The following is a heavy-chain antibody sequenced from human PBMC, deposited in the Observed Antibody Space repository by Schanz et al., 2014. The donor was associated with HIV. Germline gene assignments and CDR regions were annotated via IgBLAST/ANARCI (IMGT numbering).Heavy chain of an antibody. CDR3: AKDQGYDFWSGYYNYYDMDV. J-gene: IGHJ6*02. CDR2: VSYDGSNK. V-gene: IGHV3-30*18. CDR1: GFTFSSYG. Sequence: QVQLVESGGGVVQPGRSLRLSCAASGFTFSSYGMHWVRQAPGKGLEWVAVVSYDGSNKYYADSVKGRFVISRDNSKNTLYLQMNSLRAEDTAVYYCAKDQGYDFWSGYYNYYDMDVWGQGTTVTVSS. D-gene: IGHD3-3*01.